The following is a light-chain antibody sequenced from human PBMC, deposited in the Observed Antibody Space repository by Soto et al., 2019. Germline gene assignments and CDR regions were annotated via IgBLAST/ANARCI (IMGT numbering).Light chain of an antibody. J-gene: IGKJ2*01. V-gene: IGKV1-5*01. CDR3: QQYDTYGT. Sequence: DIQMTQSPSTLSASVGDRVTITGRASQSISTWLAWYQQKPGKVPKLLIYDASSLESGVPSRFSGSGSGTEFTLNISSLQPDDFATYYCQQYDTYGTFGQGTKLEIK. CDR2: DAS. CDR1: QSISTW.